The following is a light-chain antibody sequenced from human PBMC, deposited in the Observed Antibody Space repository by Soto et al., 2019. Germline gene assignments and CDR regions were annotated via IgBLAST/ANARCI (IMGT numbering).Light chain of an antibody. Sequence: QSALTQPSSGSGSPGQSITISCTGTSGDIGSYNRVSWYQQHPGKAPKLIIYEVTDRPSGVSNRFSGSKSGNTASLTIYGLQAEDEAEYYCSSYTNITTRACVFGTGTKVTVL. V-gene: IGLV2-14*01. J-gene: IGLJ1*01. CDR3: SSYTNITTRACV. CDR2: EVT. CDR1: SGDIGSYNR.